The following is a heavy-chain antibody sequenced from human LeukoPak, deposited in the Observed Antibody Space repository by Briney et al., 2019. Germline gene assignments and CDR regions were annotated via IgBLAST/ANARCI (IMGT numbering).Heavy chain of an antibody. CDR3: ATGRCEEGDCSIFDY. Sequence: ASVKVSCKASGYTLTELSMHWVRQAPGKGLEWMGGFDPEDGETIYAQKFQGRVTMTEDTSTDTAYMELSSLRSEDTAVYYCATGRCEEGDCSIFDYWGQGTLVTVSS. CDR2: FDPEDGET. CDR1: GYTLTELS. D-gene: IGHD2-21*02. J-gene: IGHJ4*02. V-gene: IGHV1-24*01.